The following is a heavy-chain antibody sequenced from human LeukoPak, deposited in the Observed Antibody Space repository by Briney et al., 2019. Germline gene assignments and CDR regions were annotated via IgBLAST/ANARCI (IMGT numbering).Heavy chain of an antibody. J-gene: IGHJ4*02. Sequence: PGGSLRLSCEATGFTFFNYWMHWVRQAPGKGLMWVSRIDSHGAATDYADSVKGQFTISRGNDKNTVYLQMDSLRTEDTAMYYCARRGELWSGYPFDAWGQGTLVSVSS. D-gene: IGHD3-3*01. CDR3: ARRGELWSGYPFDA. CDR1: GFTFFNYW. V-gene: IGHV3-74*01. CDR2: IDSHGAAT.